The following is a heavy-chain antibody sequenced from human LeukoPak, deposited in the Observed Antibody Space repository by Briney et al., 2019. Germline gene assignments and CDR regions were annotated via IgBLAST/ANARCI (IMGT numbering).Heavy chain of an antibody. J-gene: IGHJ4*02. Sequence: SGGSLRLSCAASGFTFSSYAMSGDSQAPGKGWEWVSSISNSGGRTLYTDSVKGRFTISRDNSKITLYLQMNSLRAEDTAVYYCAKSYNGYESKPDYWGQGTLVTVSS. CDR2: ISNSGGRT. D-gene: IGHD5-12*01. CDR3: AKSYNGYESKPDY. CDR1: GFTFSSYA. V-gene: IGHV3-23*01.